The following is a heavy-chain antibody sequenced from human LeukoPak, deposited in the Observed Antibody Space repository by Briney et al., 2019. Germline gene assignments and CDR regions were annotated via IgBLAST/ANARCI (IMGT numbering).Heavy chain of an antibody. CDR2: IYYSGST. CDR3: ARQIRNAWYFDL. CDR1: GGSISSGGYY. J-gene: IGHJ2*01. V-gene: IGHV4-61*08. D-gene: IGHD3-16*01. Sequence: SETLSLTCTVSGGSISSGGYYWSWIRQHPGKGLEWIGYIYYSGSTSYNPSLKSRVTISADTSKNQFSLKLTSVTAADTAVYYCARQIRNAWYFDLWGRGTLVTVSS.